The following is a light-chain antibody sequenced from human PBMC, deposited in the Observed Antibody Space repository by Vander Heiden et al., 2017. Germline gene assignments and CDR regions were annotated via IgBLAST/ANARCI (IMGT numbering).Light chain of an antibody. CDR3: SSYTSSAHVV. CDR1: SSDVGGYNY. CDR2: EVS. V-gene: IGLV2-14*01. Sequence: QSALTQPAYVSGSPGQSITISCTGTSSDVGGYNYVSWYQQHPGKAPKLMIYEVSNRPSGVSNRFSGSKSGNTASLTISGLQAEDEADYYCSSYTSSAHVVFGGGTKLTVL. J-gene: IGLJ2*01.